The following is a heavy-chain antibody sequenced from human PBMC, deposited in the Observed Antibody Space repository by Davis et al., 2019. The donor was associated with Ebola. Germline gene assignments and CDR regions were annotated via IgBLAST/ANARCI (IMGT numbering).Heavy chain of an antibody. J-gene: IGHJ6*04. CDR2: IYDGGST. Sequence: MPSETLSLTCTVSGGSISNGGYHWSWIRRPPGKGLEWIANIYDGGSTKYNPSLKSRLTISADTSQNQFSLKLSSVTAADTAVYYCARGLLGIVVPAALRGLTMDVWGKGTTVTVSS. CDR3: ARGLLGIVVPAALRGLTMDV. CDR1: GGSISNGGYH. V-gene: IGHV4-31*03. D-gene: IGHD2-2*01.